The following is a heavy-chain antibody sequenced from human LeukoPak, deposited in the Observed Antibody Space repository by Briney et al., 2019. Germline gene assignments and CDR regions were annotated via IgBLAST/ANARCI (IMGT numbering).Heavy chain of an antibody. V-gene: IGHV4-59*08. CDR3: ARTSPWGATGGYLSGP. CDR2: IYYSGST. Sequence: PSETLSLTCTVSGGSISSYYWSWIRQPPGKGLEWIGYIYYSGSTNYNPSLKSRVTISVDTSKNQFSLKLSSVTAADTAVYYCARTSPWGATGGYLSGPWGQGILVTVSS. D-gene: IGHD2-8*02. J-gene: IGHJ5*02. CDR1: GGSISSYY.